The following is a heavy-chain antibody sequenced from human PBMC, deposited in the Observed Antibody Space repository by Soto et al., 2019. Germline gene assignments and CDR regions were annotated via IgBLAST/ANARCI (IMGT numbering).Heavy chain of an antibody. CDR2: ISSRSSYI. D-gene: IGHD2-8*01. CDR1: GFTFSTYS. CDR3: ARERAEDCTNGVCFLYYYYGMDV. J-gene: IGHJ6*02. Sequence: GGSLRLSCAASGFTFSTYSMNWVRQAPGKGLEWVSSISSRSSYIYYADSVKGRFTISRDNAKNSLYLQMHSLRAEDTAVYYCARERAEDCTNGVCFLYYYYGMDVWGQGTTVTVSS. V-gene: IGHV3-21*01.